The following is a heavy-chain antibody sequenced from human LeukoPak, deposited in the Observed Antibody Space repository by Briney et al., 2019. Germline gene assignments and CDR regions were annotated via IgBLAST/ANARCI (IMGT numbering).Heavy chain of an antibody. Sequence: PSETLSLTCAVYGGSFSGYYWTWIRQSPGKALEWIGFIFYSGHTTYNPSLKSRVTISVDTSKNLFSLKLTSVTAADTAVYYCAREAYDSRDFQNYFDYWGQGALVTVSS. CDR2: IFYSGHT. V-gene: IGHV4-59*01. CDR1: GGSFSGYY. D-gene: IGHD3-22*01. J-gene: IGHJ4*02. CDR3: AREAYDSRDFQNYFDY.